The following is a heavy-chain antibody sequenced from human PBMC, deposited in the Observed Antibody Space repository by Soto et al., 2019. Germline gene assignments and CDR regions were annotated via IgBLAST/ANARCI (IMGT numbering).Heavy chain of an antibody. D-gene: IGHD3-10*01. V-gene: IGHV3-23*01. Sequence: LRLSCAASGFTFSSNAMSWVRQAPGQGLEWVSAISGSGGSTYYADSVKGRFTISRDNSKNTLYLQMNSLRAEDTAVYYCAKDHGITMVRGASTSDYWGQGTLVTVSS. CDR2: ISGSGGST. CDR1: GFTFSSNA. J-gene: IGHJ4*02. CDR3: AKDHGITMVRGASTSDY.